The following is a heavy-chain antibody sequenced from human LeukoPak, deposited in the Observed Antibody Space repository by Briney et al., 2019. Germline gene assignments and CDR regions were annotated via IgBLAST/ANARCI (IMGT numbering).Heavy chain of an antibody. CDR1: GFIFSSYS. CDR3: ARGPRGNWNYPPWDY. Sequence: KAGGSLRLSCAASGFIFSSYSMNWVRQAPGKGLEWVSSISSSTIYIYYADSVKGRFTISRDNAKNSLYLQMNSLRAEDTAVYYCARGPRGNWNYPPWDYWGQGTLVTVSS. J-gene: IGHJ4*02. D-gene: IGHD1-7*01. CDR2: ISSSTIYI. V-gene: IGHV3-21*01.